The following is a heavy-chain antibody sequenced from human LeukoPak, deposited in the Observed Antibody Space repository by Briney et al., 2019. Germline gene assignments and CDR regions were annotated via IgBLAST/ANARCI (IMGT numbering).Heavy chain of an antibody. D-gene: IGHD3-10*01. CDR3: AKDSGRVIVRGDYRFDP. Sequence: SGGSLRLSCAASGFTFSSYAMSWVRQAPGKGLEWVSGISGSGDKTYYADSVKGRFTISRDNSKNTMYLQMNSLRAEDTAIYYCAKDSGRVIVRGDYRFDPWGQGTLVTVSS. V-gene: IGHV3-23*01. CDR1: GFTFSSYA. J-gene: IGHJ5*02. CDR2: ISGSGDKT.